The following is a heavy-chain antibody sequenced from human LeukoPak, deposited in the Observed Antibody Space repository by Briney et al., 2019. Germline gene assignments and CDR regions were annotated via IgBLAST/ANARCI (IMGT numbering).Heavy chain of an antibody. Sequence: ASVKVSCKASGYTFTGYYMHWVRQAPGQGLEWMGWINPNSGGTNYAQKFQGRVTMTRDTSTSTVYMELSSLRSEDTAVYYCASIGFRGYYDSSGYFDYWGQGTLVTVSS. CDR2: INPNSGGT. CDR1: GYTFTGYY. CDR3: ASIGFRGYYDSSGYFDY. V-gene: IGHV1-2*02. J-gene: IGHJ4*02. D-gene: IGHD3-22*01.